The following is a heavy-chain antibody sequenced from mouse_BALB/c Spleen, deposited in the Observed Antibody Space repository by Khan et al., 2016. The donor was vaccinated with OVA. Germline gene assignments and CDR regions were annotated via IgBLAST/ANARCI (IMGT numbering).Heavy chain of an antibody. V-gene: IGHV5-12-2*01. CDR2: ISNGGGST. Sequence: EVELVESGGDLVQPGGSLKLSCAASGFTFRSYTMSWVRQTPEKRLEWVAFISNGGGSTYYPDTVKGRFTISRDNAKNTLYLQMSSLKSEDTAMYSCARPSTTGYVYVIDYWGQGTSVTVSS. CDR1: GFTFRSYT. CDR3: ARPSTTGYVYVIDY. D-gene: IGHD1-1*01. J-gene: IGHJ4*01.